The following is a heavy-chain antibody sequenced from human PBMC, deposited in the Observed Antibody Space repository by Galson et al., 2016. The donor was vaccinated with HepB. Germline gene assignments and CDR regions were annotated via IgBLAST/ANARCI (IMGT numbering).Heavy chain of an antibody. CDR2: ITPSSNKI. V-gene: IGHV3-21*01. CDR1: AFTFHDHT. J-gene: IGHJ6*04. CDR3: ARDRPRRPLTVLQEARLGRSGYNGMDV. Sequence: LRLSCAASAFTFHDHTMNWVRQAPGKGLEWVSSITPSSNKIYYADSLKGRITISRDNAKSSLSLQLNSLRVEDTAVYYCARDRPRRPLTVLQEARLGRSGYNGMDVWGKGTTVTVS. D-gene: IGHD4/OR15-4a*01.